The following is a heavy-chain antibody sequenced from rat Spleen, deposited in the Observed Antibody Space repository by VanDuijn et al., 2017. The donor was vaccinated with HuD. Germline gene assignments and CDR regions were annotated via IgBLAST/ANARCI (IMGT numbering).Heavy chain of an antibody. D-gene: IGHD1-1*01. CDR3: ARRGGAYVMDA. Sequence: EVQLVESDGGLVQPGRSLKLSCAASGFTFSDYYMAWVRQAPTKGLEWVATISYDGSSTYYRDSVKGRFTISRDNAKSTLYLQMDSLRSEDTATYYCARRGGAYVMDAWGQGASVTVSS. CDR1: GFTFSDYY. CDR2: ISYDGSST. V-gene: IGHV5-29*01. J-gene: IGHJ4*01.